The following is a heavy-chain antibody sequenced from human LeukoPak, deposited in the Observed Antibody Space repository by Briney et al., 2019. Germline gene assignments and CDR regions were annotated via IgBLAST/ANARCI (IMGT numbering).Heavy chain of an antibody. CDR1: GFTFSSYG. J-gene: IGHJ4*02. Sequence: GGSLRLSCAASGFTFSSYGMHWVRQAPGKGLEWVAVISYDGSNKYYADSVKGRFTISRDNSKNTLYLQMNSLRAEDTAMYYCATPYPREYCSSTTCYFNYWGQGTLVTVSS. D-gene: IGHD2-2*01. V-gene: IGHV3-30*03. CDR2: ISYDGSNK. CDR3: ATPYPREYCSSTTCYFNY.